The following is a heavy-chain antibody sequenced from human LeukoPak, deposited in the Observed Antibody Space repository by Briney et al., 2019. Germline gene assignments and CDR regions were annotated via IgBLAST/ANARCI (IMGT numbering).Heavy chain of an antibody. CDR3: AGKLWDYYDSSAPYPY. D-gene: IGHD3-22*01. CDR1: GGSISSYY. Sequence: SETLSLTCTVSGGSISSYYWSWIRQPPGEGLEWIGYIYYSGSTNYNPSLKSRVTISVDTSKNQFSLKLSSVTAADTAVYYCAGKLWDYYDSSAPYPYWGQGTLVTVSS. J-gene: IGHJ4*02. CDR2: IYYSGST. V-gene: IGHV4-59*01.